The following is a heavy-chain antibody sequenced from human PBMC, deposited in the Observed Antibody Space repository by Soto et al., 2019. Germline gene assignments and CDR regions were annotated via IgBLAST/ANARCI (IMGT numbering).Heavy chain of an antibody. D-gene: IGHD2-15*01. CDR3: ARVPVVAATPSRAGWFDP. V-gene: IGHV4-38-2*01. CDR1: GYSINSGYY. CDR2: IAHSGSA. J-gene: IGHJ5*02. Sequence: PSETLSLTCAFSGYSINSGYYWGWIRQPPGKGLAWIGSIAHSGSAYYNPSLKSRVTMSVDTSKNQFSLKLSSVTAADTAVYYCARVPVVAATPSRAGWFDPWGQGTLVTSPQ.